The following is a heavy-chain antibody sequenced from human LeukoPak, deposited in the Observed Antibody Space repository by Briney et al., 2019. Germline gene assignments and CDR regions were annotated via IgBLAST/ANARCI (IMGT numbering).Heavy chain of an antibody. CDR2: IYYSGST. J-gene: IGHJ4*02. CDR3: ARGAGRWELLHYFDY. D-gene: IGHD1-26*01. V-gene: IGHV4-59*01. Sequence: SETLSLTCTVSGGSISSYEWSWIRHPPWKGLELIGYIYYSGSTNYNPSLKSRVTISVDTSKNQFSLKLSSVTAADTAVYYCARGAGRWELLHYFDYWGQGTLVTVSS. CDR1: GGSISSYE.